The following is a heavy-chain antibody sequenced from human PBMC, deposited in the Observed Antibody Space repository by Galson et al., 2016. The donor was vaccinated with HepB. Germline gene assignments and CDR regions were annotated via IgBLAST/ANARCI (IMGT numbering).Heavy chain of an antibody. D-gene: IGHD6-13*01. Sequence: SLRLSCAASGFTFDDYGMSWVRQAPGKGLEWVSYISSRSTYTNYADSVKGRFTISRDNAKNSLYLQMNSLRAEDTAVYYCASLRDSTSWYGYYLDYWGQGTLVTVSS. CDR2: ISSRSTYT. CDR1: GFTFDDYG. CDR3: ASLRDSTSWYGYYLDY. V-gene: IGHV3-11*03. J-gene: IGHJ4*02.